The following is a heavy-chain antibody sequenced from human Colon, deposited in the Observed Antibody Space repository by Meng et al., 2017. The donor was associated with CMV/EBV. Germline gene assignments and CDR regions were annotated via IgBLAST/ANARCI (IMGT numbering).Heavy chain of an antibody. J-gene: IGHJ2*01. D-gene: IGHD1-14*01. CDR2: IHYSGSS. CDR3: ARVRNRDWYFDL. Sequence: CTVSGDSISSSNYYWAWIRQSPGKGLEWIGSIHYSGSSYHSTSLKSRVTISVDTSKNHFSLKLSSVTAADTAMYYCARVRNRDWYFDLWGRGTLVTVSS. V-gene: IGHV4-39*07. CDR1: GDSISSSNYY.